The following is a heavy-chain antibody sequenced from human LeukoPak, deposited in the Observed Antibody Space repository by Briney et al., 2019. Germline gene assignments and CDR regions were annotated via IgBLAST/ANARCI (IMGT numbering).Heavy chain of an antibody. J-gene: IGHJ4*02. CDR3: ARDGDYCRGGRCYRD. V-gene: IGHV1-2*02. CDR1: GYAFTNYY. CDR2: ISPNSNDT. D-gene: IGHD2-15*01. Sequence: ASVKVSCKASGYAFTNYYMHWVRQAPGQGLEWMGWISPNSNDTNYAQKFLGRVTLTRDTSISTAYMELSSLRSDDTPVYFCARDGDYCRGGRCYRDWGQGTLVTVSS.